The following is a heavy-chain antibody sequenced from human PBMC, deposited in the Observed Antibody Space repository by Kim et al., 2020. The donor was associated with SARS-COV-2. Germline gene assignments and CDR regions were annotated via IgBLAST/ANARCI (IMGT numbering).Heavy chain of an antibody. J-gene: IGHJ4*02. V-gene: IGHV4-39*01. D-gene: IGHD6-19*01. CDR3: AKLSGEQWPYFVDF. Sequence: TPSLKSRVIISVDTSKNEFSLKLTSVTAADTAVYCCAKLSGEQWPYFVDFWGQGTLVSVSS.